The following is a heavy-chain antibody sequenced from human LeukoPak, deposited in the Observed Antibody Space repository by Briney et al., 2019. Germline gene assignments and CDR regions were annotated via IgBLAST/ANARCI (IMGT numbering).Heavy chain of an antibody. J-gene: IGHJ4*02. Sequence: GGSLRLSCAASGFTVSSNYMSWVRRAPGKGLEWVSVIYSGGSTYYADSVKGRFTISRDNSKNTLYLQMNSLRAEDTAAYYCARSDYYDILTGYYTGPFDYWGQGTLVTVSS. CDR1: GFTVSSNY. CDR2: IYSGGST. D-gene: IGHD3-9*01. CDR3: ARSDYYDILTGYYTGPFDY. V-gene: IGHV3-66*01.